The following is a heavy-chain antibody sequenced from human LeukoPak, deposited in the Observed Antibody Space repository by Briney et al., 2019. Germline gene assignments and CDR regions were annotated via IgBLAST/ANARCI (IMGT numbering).Heavy chain of an antibody. CDR3: ARDGSGDNDAFDT. Sequence: GGSLRLSCAASGFTFSDYTMNWVRLAPGKGLEWVSSISGSSNYIYYADSVKGRFTISRGNAKNSLFLQMNSLRADDTAVYYCARDGSGDNDAFDTWGQGTMVTVSS. J-gene: IGHJ3*02. CDR1: GFTFSDYT. V-gene: IGHV3-21*01. D-gene: IGHD2-21*01. CDR2: ISGSSNYI.